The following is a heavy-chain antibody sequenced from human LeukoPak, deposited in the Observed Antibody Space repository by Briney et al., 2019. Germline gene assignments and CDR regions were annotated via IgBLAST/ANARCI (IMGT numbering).Heavy chain of an antibody. CDR1: GYTFTNYY. CDR3: AIVSPMMMVARGQGAFDI. J-gene: IGHJ3*02. D-gene: IGHD2-15*01. CDR2: VNPNDGST. V-gene: IGHV1-46*01. Sequence: SSVKVSCKGFGYTFTNYYMHWVRQAPGQGPEGMGIVNPNDGSTTFGQKFQGRVTMTRDMSTNTVYMELSSLKSDDTAEYFCAIVSPMMMVARGQGAFDIWGQGTMVIVSA.